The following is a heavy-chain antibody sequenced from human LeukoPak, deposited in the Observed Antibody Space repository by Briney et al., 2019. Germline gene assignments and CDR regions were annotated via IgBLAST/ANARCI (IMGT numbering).Heavy chain of an antibody. D-gene: IGHD1-1*01. CDR3: ASSDGKYFQH. V-gene: IGHV1-18*01. CDR1: GHTFISYG. J-gene: IGHJ1*01. Sequence: ASVKVSCKASGHTFISYGISWVRQAPGQGLEWMGWISAYNGNTNYAQKLQGRVTMTTDTYTSTTYMELRSLRSDDTAVYYCASSDGKYFQHWGQGTLVTVSS. CDR2: ISAYNGNT.